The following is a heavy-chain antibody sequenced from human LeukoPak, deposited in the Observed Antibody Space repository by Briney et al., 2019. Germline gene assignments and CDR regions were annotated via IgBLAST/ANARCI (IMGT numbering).Heavy chain of an antibody. CDR2: INHSGST. CDR3: ARHRARGTIFGAPGAFDI. CDR1: GGSFSGYY. Sequence: SETLSLTCAVYGGSFSGYYWSWIRQPPGKGLEWIGEINHSGSTNYNPSLKSRVTISVDTSKNQFSLKLSSVTAADTAVYYCARHRARGTIFGAPGAFDIWSQGTMVTVSS. D-gene: IGHD3-3*01. V-gene: IGHV4-34*01. J-gene: IGHJ3*02.